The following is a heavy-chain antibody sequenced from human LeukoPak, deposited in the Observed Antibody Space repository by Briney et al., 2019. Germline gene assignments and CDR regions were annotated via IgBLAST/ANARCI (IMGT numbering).Heavy chain of an antibody. CDR1: GGSFSGYY. D-gene: IGHD2-15*01. CDR3: ARHLLSAPHYFDY. J-gene: IGHJ4*02. V-gene: IGHV4-59*01. CDR2: IYYSGTT. Sequence: PSETLSLTCAVYGGSFSGYYWSWIRQPPGKGLEWIGFIYYSGTTHYSPALKSRVTMSVDTSNNQFSLKLTSVTAADTAVYYCARHLLSAPHYFDYWGQGTLVTVSS.